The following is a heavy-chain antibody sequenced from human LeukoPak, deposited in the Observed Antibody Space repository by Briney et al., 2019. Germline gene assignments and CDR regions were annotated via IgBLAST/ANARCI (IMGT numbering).Heavy chain of an antibody. CDR3: AKRGLSGTKEFDY. V-gene: IGHV3-23*01. J-gene: IGHJ4*02. D-gene: IGHD1-7*01. CDR1: GFTFSTYG. Sequence: PGGSLRLSCAASGFTFSTYGMSWVRQAPGKGLEWVSAIIGSGANTYYADSVKGRFTISRDNSKNTLYLHMNSLRAEDTAVYYCAKRGLSGTKEFDYWGQGTLVTVSS. CDR2: IIGSGANT.